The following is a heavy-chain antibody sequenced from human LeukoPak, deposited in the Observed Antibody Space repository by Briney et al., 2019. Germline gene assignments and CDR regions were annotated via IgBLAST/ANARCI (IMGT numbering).Heavy chain of an antibody. CDR3: ARDREVAATPDGFDP. J-gene: IGHJ5*02. D-gene: IGHD2-15*01. V-gene: IGHV3-64*01. Sequence: PGGSLRLSCAASGFTFSSYAMHWVRQAPGKGLEYVSAISSNGGSTYYANSVKGRFTISRDNSKNTLYLQMGSLRAEDMAVYYCARDREVAATPDGFDPWGQGTLVTVS. CDR1: GFTFSSYA. CDR2: ISSNGGST.